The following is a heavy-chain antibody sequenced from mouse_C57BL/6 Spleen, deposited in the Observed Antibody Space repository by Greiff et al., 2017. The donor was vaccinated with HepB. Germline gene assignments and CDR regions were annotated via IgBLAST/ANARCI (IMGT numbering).Heavy chain of an antibody. D-gene: IGHD1-1*01. Sequence: VQLQQPGAELVRPGTSVKLSCKASGYTFTSYWMHWVKQRPGQGLEWIGVIDPSDSYTNYNQKFKGKATLTVDTSSSTAYMQLSSLTSEDSAVYYCARYLDYYGSSPYFDYWGQGTTLTVSS. J-gene: IGHJ2*01. CDR2: IDPSDSYT. CDR3: ARYLDYYGSSPYFDY. V-gene: IGHV1-59*01. CDR1: GYTFTSYW.